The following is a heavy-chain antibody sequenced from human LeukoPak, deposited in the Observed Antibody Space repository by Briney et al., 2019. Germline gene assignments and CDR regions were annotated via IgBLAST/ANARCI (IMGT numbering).Heavy chain of an antibody. CDR1: GFTVSTNY. CDR2: IYSGGST. Sequence: GGSLRLSCAASGFTVSTNYMSWVRQAPGRGLEWVSVIYSGGSTYYADSVKGRFTISRDNSKNTLYLQMNSLRADDTAVYYCARVDYYDSNGYYRWGQGTLVTVSS. J-gene: IGHJ4*02. D-gene: IGHD3-22*01. CDR3: ARVDYYDSNGYYR. V-gene: IGHV3-53*01.